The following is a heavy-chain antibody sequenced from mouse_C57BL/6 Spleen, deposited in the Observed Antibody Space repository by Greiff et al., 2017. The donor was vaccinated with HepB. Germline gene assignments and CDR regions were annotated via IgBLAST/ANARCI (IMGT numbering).Heavy chain of an antibody. D-gene: IGHD2-5*01. Sequence: VKLMESGAELVKPGASVKLSCKASGYTFTEYTIHWVKQRSGQGLEWIGWFYPGSGSIKYNEKFKDKATLTADKSSSTVYMELSRLTSEDSAVYFCARREEDSNYGNYAMDYWGQGTSVTVSS. CDR3: ARREEDSNYGNYAMDY. CDR2: FYPGSGSI. CDR1: GYTFTEYT. V-gene: IGHV1-62-2*01. J-gene: IGHJ4*01.